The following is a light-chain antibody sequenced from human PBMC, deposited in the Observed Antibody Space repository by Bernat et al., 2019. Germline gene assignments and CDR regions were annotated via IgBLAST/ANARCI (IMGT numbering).Light chain of an antibody. V-gene: IGLV2-14*03. CDR2: GVT. CDR3: SSYTSTSPPYV. J-gene: IGLJ1*01. Sequence: QSALTQPASVSGSPGQSITISCTGTSSDVGAYNYVSWYQQHPGKAPKLMIYGVTDRPSGVSIRFSGSKSGNTASLTISGLQAEDEADYSCSSYTSTSPPYVFGTGTKVTVL. CDR1: SSDVGAYNY.